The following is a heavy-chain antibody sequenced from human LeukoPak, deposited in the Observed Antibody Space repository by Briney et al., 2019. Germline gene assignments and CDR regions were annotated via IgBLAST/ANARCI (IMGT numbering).Heavy chain of an antibody. V-gene: IGHV3-48*04. D-gene: IGHD3-10*01. CDR2: INSDSDTV. CDR1: GFTFRTYG. CDR3: ARETRGESDY. J-gene: IGHJ4*01. Sequence: GGSLRLSCAASGFTFRTYGMNWVRQAPGKGLEWISYINSDSDTVYYSNSVKGRFTISRDNAKKSLYLQMNSLSAEDTAMYYCARETRGESDYWGHGTLVTVSS.